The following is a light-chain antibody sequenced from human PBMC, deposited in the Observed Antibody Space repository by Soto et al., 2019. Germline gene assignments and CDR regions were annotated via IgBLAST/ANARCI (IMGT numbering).Light chain of an antibody. CDR1: QSISRY. Sequence: IVLTQSPGTLSLSPGERTTLSCRASQSISRYLAWYQQKPGQGPRLLIHGASSRATGTPDRFSGSGSGTDFTLTINRLEPEDFALYYCQQYGSSPPTFGQGTKVDIK. J-gene: IGKJ1*01. CDR2: GAS. V-gene: IGKV3-20*01. CDR3: QQYGSSPPT.